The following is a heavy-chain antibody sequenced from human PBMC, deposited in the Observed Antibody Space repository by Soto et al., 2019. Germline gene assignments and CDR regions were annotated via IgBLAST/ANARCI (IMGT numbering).Heavy chain of an antibody. D-gene: IGHD4-17*01. CDR2: ISYDGSNK. CDR1: GFTFSSYA. Sequence: GGSLRLSCAASGFTFSSYAMHWVRQAPGKGLEWVAVISYDGSNKYYADSVKGRFTISRDNSKNTLYLQMNSLRAEDTAVYYCARGTTVKIPSDYWGQGTLVTVSS. CDR3: ARGTTVKIPSDY. V-gene: IGHV3-30-3*01. J-gene: IGHJ4*02.